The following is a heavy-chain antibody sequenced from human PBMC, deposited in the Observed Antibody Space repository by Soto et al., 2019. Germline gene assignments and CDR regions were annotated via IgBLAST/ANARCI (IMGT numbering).Heavy chain of an antibody. Sequence: PSETLSLTCAISGDSVSSNSAAWNWIRQSPSRGLEWLGRTYYRSKWYNDYAVSVKSRITINPDTSKNQFSLQLNSVTPEDKAVYYCARGEVRLKVFDPWGQGTLVTVSS. D-gene: IGHD3-3*01. V-gene: IGHV6-1*01. CDR1: GDSVSSNSAA. CDR3: ARGEVRLKVFDP. CDR2: TYYRSKWYN. J-gene: IGHJ5*02.